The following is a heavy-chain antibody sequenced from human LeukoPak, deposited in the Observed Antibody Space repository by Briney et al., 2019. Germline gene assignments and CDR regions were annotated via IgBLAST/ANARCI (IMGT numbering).Heavy chain of an antibody. CDR3: ARDPGIAAAGTSGDY. Sequence: QPGGSLRLSCAASGFTFSSYSMNWVRQAPGKGLEWVSYISSSSSTIYYADSVKGRFTISRDNAKNSLYLQMNSLRAEDTAVYYCARDPGIAAAGTSGDYWGQGTLVTVSS. V-gene: IGHV3-48*01. J-gene: IGHJ4*02. CDR1: GFTFSSYS. CDR2: ISSSSSTI. D-gene: IGHD6-13*01.